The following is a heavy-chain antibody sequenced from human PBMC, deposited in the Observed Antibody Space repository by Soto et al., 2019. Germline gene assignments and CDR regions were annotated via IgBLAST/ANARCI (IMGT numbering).Heavy chain of an antibody. CDR2: ILPIFGTA. CDR1: GGTFSSYA. CDR3: ASSGYCSGGSCSYPQYYYYGMDV. D-gene: IGHD2-15*01. J-gene: IGHJ6*02. V-gene: IGHV1-69*12. Sequence: QVQLVQSGAEVKKPGSSVKVSCKASGGTFSSYAVSWVRQAPGQGLEWMGGILPIFGTADYAQKFQGRVTITADESTSTAYMELSSLRSEDTAVYYCASSGYCSGGSCSYPQYYYYGMDVWGQGTTVTVSS.